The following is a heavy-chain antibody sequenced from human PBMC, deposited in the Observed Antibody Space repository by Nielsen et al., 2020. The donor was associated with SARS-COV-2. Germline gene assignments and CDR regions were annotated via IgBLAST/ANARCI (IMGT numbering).Heavy chain of an antibody. D-gene: IGHD1-26*01. CDR1: GGSFTSYT. Sequence: SVKVSCKASGGSFTSYTFNWVRQAPGQGLEWMGGLLPVFSITNYAQKFRGRVTITADESTSTAYMELTSLTSEDTAVYYCARGARLSWEHPPFDFWGQGTLVTVSS. CDR2: LLPVFSIT. CDR3: ARGARLSWEHPPFDF. V-gene: IGHV1-69*13. J-gene: IGHJ4*02.